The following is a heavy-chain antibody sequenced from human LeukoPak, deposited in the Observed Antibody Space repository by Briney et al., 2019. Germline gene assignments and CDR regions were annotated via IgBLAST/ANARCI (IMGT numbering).Heavy chain of an antibody. CDR2: IYYSGST. Sequence: SETLSLTCTVSGGSISSYYWSWIRQPPGKGLEWIGYIYYSGSTNYNPSLKSRVTLSVDTSKNQFSLKLSSVTAADTAVYYCAGYSYDFWSGYYNYYYYGMDVWGQGTTVTVSS. V-gene: IGHV4-59*08. D-gene: IGHD3-3*01. J-gene: IGHJ6*02. CDR3: AGYSYDFWSGYYNYYYYGMDV. CDR1: GGSISSYY.